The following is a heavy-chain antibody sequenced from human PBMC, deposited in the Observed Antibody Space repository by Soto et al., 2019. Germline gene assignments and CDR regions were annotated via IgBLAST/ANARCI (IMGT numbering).Heavy chain of an antibody. J-gene: IGHJ5*02. CDR2: IYHSGST. D-gene: IGHD4-17*01. CDR1: GYSIRSGYY. V-gene: IGHV4-38-2*01. CDR3: ARGAATVTPGWFDP. Sequence: PSETLSLTCAVSGYSIRSGYYWGFIRQTPGKGLEWIASIYHSGSTYYNPSLKSRVTISVDTSKNQFSLKLTSVTAADTAVYYCARGAATVTPGWFDPWGQGIMVTVSS.